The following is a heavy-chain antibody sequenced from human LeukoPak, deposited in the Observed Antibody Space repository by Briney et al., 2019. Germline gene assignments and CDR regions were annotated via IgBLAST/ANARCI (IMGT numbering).Heavy chain of an antibody. CDR1: GFTFSSYA. D-gene: IGHD3-22*01. Sequence: PGGSLRLSCAASGFTFSSYAMSWVRQAPGKGLEWVSAISGSGGSTYYADSVKGRFTISGDNSKNTLYLQMNSLRAEDTAVYYCAKPGITMIVPAYMDVWGKGTTVTVSS. CDR3: AKPGITMIVPAYMDV. CDR2: ISGSGGST. J-gene: IGHJ6*03. V-gene: IGHV3-23*01.